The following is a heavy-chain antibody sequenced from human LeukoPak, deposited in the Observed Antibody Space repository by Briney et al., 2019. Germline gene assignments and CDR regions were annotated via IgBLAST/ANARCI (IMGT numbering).Heavy chain of an antibody. D-gene: IGHD1-1*01. V-gene: IGHV3-23*01. Sequence: PGGSLRLSCAASGFTFSSYAMGWVRQAPGKGLEWVSSISGSGDTTYYADPEKGGSTISSANNKSTRYLRRNGLRAEDTAVYFCARHQLFGPYYFYYWGEGTLFTVSS. CDR3: ARHQLFGPYYFYY. CDR1: GFTFSSYA. CDR2: ISGSGDTT. J-gene: IGHJ4*02.